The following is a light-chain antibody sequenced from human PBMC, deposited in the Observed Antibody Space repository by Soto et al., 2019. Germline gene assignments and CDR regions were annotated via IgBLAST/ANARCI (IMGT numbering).Light chain of an antibody. V-gene: IGKV2-28*01. CDR3: MQGLQMPIA. J-gene: IGKJ5*01. CDR2: LGS. CDR1: QSLLHINAYNS. Sequence: ILWTQSPLSLPVSPGEPASIYCRSSQSLLHINAYNSLDWYLQKPGQSPQLLIYLGSNRASGVPDRFSGSGSGTDFRLEIRRAEAEDEGVYYCMQGLQMPIAFGQGALLEIK.